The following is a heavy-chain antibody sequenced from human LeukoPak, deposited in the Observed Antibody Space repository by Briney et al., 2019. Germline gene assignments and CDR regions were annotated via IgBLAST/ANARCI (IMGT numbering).Heavy chain of an antibody. CDR1: GFTFSSYG. D-gene: IGHD2-21*02. CDR3: ARFGIYCGDDSCGAFDM. V-gene: IGHV3-30*03. CDR2: ISYDGSNK. J-gene: IGHJ3*02. Sequence: PGRSLRLSCAASGFTFSSYGMHWVRQAPGKGLEWVAVISYDGSNKYYVDSVKGRFTISRDNSKNTLYLQMNSLRVEDTAVYHCARFGIYCGDDSCGAFDMWGQGTTVTVSS.